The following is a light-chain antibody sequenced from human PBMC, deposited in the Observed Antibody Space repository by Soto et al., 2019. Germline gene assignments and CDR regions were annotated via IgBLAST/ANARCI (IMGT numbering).Light chain of an antibody. Sequence: EIVMTPSPGTLSVSPGERVTLSCRASQSVGSNLAWHQQTPGQAPRLLIYGASTRATGFPARFSGSGSGTDFTLTISSLEPEDFAVYYCQQRSNWPPGVTFGQGTRLEI. CDR2: GAS. CDR3: QQRSNWPPGVT. V-gene: IGKV3-15*01. J-gene: IGKJ5*01. CDR1: QSVGSN.